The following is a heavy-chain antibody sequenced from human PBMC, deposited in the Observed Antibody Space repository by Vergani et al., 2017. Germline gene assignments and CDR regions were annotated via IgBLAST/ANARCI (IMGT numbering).Heavy chain of an antibody. D-gene: IGHD2-15*01. CDR1: GFTFNSYG. CDR3: AKEGGGYCSGGTCYPEY. Sequence: VQLVESGGGLVQPGRSLRLSCAASGFTFNSYGMHWVRQAPGKGLEWVASIRSDESRRYYGDSMEGPFTISRDNSKNTLYLQMKSLRPEDTAVYYCAKEGGGYCSGGTCYPEYWGQGTLVIVSS. V-gene: IGHV3-30*02. CDR2: IRSDESRR. J-gene: IGHJ4*02.